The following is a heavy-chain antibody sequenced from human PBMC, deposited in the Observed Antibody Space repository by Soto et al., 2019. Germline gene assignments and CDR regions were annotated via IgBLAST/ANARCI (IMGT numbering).Heavy chain of an antibody. V-gene: IGHV1-69*12. Sequence: QVQLVQSGAEVKRPGSSVRVSCKASGGTFKTYAITWVRQAPGRGLEWMGGIIPLFGSANYSQNFQGRVTITADESTNTAYMELTSLRSVDTAVYYCARETGTLYFYYYGMDVWGQGTTVTVSS. D-gene: IGHD1-1*01. CDR2: IIPLFGSA. CDR1: GGTFKTYA. CDR3: ARETGTLYFYYYGMDV. J-gene: IGHJ6*02.